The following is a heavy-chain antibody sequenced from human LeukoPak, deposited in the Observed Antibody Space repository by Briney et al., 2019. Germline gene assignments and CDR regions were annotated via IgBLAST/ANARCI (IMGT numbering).Heavy chain of an antibody. J-gene: IGHJ3*02. D-gene: IGHD3-22*01. V-gene: IGHV3-7*01. Sequence: GGSLRLSCAASGFIFSTYWMSWVRQAPGKGLECVANIKQDGSETHYVDSVKGRFTISRDNGRNSMYLQMNSLRAEDTAVYYCARIGGGITMIVVVITYAFDIWGQGTMVTVSS. CDR1: GFIFSTYW. CDR3: ARIGGGITMIVVVITYAFDI. CDR2: IKQDGSET.